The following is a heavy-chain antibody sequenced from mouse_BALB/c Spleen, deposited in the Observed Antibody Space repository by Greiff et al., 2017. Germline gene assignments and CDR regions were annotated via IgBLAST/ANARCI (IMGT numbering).Heavy chain of an antibody. CDR1: GYAFSSSW. CDR2: IYPGDGDT. CDR3: ARSGLYYGYDDYAMDY. D-gene: IGHD2-2*01. J-gene: IGHJ4*01. V-gene: IGHV1-82*01. Sequence: VQLQESGPELVKPGASVKISCKASGYAFSSSWMNWVKQRPGQGLEWIGRIYPGDGDTNYNGKFKGKATLTADKSSSTAYMQLSSLTSVDSAVYFCARSGLYYGYDDYAMDYWGQGTSVTVSS.